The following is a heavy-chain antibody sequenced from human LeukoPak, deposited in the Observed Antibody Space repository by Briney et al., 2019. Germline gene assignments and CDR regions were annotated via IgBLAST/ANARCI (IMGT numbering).Heavy chain of an antibody. CDR2: IYTSGST. CDR3: AGEVVPGVISTVRFDP. Sequence: SETLSLTCTVSGASICTYYWSWIRQPAGEGLEWIGHIYTSGSTDYNPSLKSRVTISVGKSKNQLSLKLSSVTAADTAVYYCAGEVVPGVISTVRFDPWGQGTLVTVSS. CDR1: GASICTYY. J-gene: IGHJ5*02. V-gene: IGHV4-4*07. D-gene: IGHD2-2*01.